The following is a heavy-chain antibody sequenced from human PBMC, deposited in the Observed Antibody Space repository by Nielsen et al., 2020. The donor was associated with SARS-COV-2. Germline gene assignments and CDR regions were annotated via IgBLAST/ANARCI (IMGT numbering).Heavy chain of an antibody. D-gene: IGHD2-2*01. CDR3: ARLPAGTVSFDI. Sequence: SETLSLTCTVSGGSISGYYWSWIRQAPGKGLEWIGYIYYSWRINYNPSLKSRATISADTSKDQISLKLRSVTAADTAVYYCARLPAGTVSFDIWGQGTMVTVS. V-gene: IGHV4-59*08. J-gene: IGHJ3*02. CDR1: GGSISGYY. CDR2: IYYSWRI.